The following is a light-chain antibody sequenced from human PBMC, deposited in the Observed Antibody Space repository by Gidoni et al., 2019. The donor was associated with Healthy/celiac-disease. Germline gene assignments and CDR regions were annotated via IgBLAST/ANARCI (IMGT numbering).Light chain of an antibody. V-gene: IGKV3-20*01. CDR1: QSVSSSY. J-gene: IGKJ1*01. Sequence: DILLTQSPGTLSLSPGDRATLSCRASQSVSSSYLAWYQKKPGQAPRRLIYGASSRATGIPDRFSGSGSGTDFTLTSSRLEPEDFAVYYCQQYGSSGWTFGQGTKVEIK. CDR3: QQYGSSGWT. CDR2: GAS.